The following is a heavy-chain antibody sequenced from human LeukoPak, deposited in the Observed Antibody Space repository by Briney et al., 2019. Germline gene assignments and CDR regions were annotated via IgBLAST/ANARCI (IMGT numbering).Heavy chain of an antibody. CDR1: GFTFSNYA. D-gene: IGHD6-13*01. CDR2: ISGSGGTT. Sequence: GGSLRLSCAASGFTFSNYAMSWVRQAPGKGLDWVSDISGSGGTTYYGDSEKGRFTISRNNSKNSLYLQMNSLRAEDTAVYYCANPHGSSWYFAFEIWGQGTMVTVSS. V-gene: IGHV3-23*01. J-gene: IGHJ3*02. CDR3: ANPHGSSWYFAFEI.